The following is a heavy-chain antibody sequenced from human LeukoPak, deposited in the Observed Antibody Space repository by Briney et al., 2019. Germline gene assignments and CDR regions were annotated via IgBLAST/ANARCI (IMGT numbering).Heavy chain of an antibody. CDR1: GYSFTSNW. V-gene: IGHV5-51*01. CDR2: IYPGDSES. J-gene: IGHJ4*02. Sequence: PGESLKISCKGSGYSFTSNWIGWVRQMPGKGLEWMGIIYPGDSESRYSPSFQGQVTISADNSISTAYLHWSSLKASDTAMYYCARAPAAYYFDYWGQGTLVTVSS. CDR3: ARAPAAYYFDY. D-gene: IGHD2-2*01.